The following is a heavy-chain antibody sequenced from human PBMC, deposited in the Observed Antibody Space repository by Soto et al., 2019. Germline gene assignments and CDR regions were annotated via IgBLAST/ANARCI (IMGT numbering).Heavy chain of an antibody. J-gene: IGHJ3*02. D-gene: IGHD3-22*01. V-gene: IGHV3-23*01. CDR1: GFTFSSYA. CDR2: ISGSGGST. CDR3: AKDQEISPPDYYDSSVYYGSAFDI. Sequence: EVQLLESGGGLVQPGGSLRLSCAASGFTFSSYAMSWVRQAPGKGLEWVSAISGSGGSTYYADSVKGRFTISRDNSKNTLYLQMNSRRAEDTAVYYCAKDQEISPPDYYDSSVYYGSAFDIGGKGTMVTFSS.